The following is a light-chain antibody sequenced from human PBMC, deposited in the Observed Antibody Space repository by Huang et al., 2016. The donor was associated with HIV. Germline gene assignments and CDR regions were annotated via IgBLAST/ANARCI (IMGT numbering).Light chain of an antibody. V-gene: IGKV1-9*01. CDR1: QGISSY. Sequence: ILLTQSPSSLSASVGDRVTITCRASQGISSYLAWYQQKPGKAPKLLIYAASTLQSGVPSRFSGSGSGTEFTLTISSLQPEDFATYYCQQIHAYPLTFGGGTKVETK. J-gene: IGKJ4*01. CDR3: QQIHAYPLT. CDR2: AAS.